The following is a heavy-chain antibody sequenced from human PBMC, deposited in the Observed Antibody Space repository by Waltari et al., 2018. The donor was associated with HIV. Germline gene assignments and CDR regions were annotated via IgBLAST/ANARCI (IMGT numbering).Heavy chain of an antibody. V-gene: IGHV3-9*01. J-gene: IGHJ6*03. CDR2: ISWNSNYI. CDR1: GFNFDAHA. D-gene: IGHD3-16*02. CDR3: AKDKDLWGTYRGFYMDG. Sequence: VQLVESGGGLVQPGRSLRLSCVASGFNFDAHAMHWVRQVPEKGREWVSGISWNSNYIGYADSVKGRFTISRDNAKNSLYLQMNSLRAEDTAFYYCAKDKDLWGTYRGFYMDGWGKGTTVIVSS.